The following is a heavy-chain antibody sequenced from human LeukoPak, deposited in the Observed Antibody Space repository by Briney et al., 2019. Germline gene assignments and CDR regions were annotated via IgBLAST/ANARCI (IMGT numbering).Heavy chain of an antibody. CDR1: GGSISSYY. J-gene: IGHJ6*03. D-gene: IGHD2-2*02. Sequence: PSETLSLTCTVSGGSISSYYWSWIRQPAGKGLEWIGRIYTSGSTNYNPSLKSRVTMSVDTSKNQFSLKLSSVTAADTAVYYCARGGSAVPAAIPITYYYYMDVWGKGTTVTVSS. CDR3: ARGGSAVPAAIPITYYYYMDV. CDR2: IYTSGST. V-gene: IGHV4-4*07.